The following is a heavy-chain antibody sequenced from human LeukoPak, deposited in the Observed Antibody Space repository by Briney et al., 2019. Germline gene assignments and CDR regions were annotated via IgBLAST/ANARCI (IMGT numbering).Heavy chain of an antibody. J-gene: IGHJ4*02. V-gene: IGHV3-20*04. CDR3: ARGGTTGWYSFDY. Sequence: GGSLRLSCVASGFRFDDYGMSWVRPAPGKGLEWVSGINWNSGSTGYADSVKGRFTISRDNAKNSLYLRMNSLRAEDTALYYCARGGTTGWYSFDYWGQGTLVTVSS. CDR1: GFRFDDYG. CDR2: INWNSGST. D-gene: IGHD6-19*01.